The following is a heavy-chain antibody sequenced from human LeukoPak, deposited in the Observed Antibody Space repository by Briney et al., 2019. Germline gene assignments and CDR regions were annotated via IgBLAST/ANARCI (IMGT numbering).Heavy chain of an antibody. Sequence: PSETLSLTCSVSGGSIGSSDYYWGWIRQPPGKGLECIGNIYYTGSTYYNPSLKSRVTISVDTPKNQFSLQLISVTAADTAVYYCARRGAKKNSNYGLLDYWGQGALVTVSS. CDR1: GGSIGSSDYY. D-gene: IGHD4-11*01. CDR2: IYYTGST. CDR3: ARRGAKKNSNYGLLDY. J-gene: IGHJ4*02. V-gene: IGHV4-39*01.